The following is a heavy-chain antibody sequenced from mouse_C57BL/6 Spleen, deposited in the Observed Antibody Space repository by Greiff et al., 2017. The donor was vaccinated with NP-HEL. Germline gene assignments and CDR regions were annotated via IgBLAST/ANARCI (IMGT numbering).Heavy chain of an antibody. D-gene: IGHD4-1*01. J-gene: IGHJ2*01. V-gene: IGHV1-85*01. CDR3: ARRLGRHYFDY. CDR2: IYPRDGST. Sequence: VMLVESGPELVKPGASVKLSCKASGYTFTSYDINWVKQRPGQGLEWIGWIYPRDGSTKYNEKFKGKATLTVDTSSSTAYMELHSLTSEDSAVYFCARRLGRHYFDYWGQGTTLTVSS. CDR1: GYTFTSYD.